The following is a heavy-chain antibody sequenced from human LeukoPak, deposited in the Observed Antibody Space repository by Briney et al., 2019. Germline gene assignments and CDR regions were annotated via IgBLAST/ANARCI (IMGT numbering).Heavy chain of an antibody. CDR3: ARHTLVAASSFDY. V-gene: IGHV4-59*08. CDR2: IYYTGST. J-gene: IGHJ4*02. CDR1: GGSISRYY. D-gene: IGHD2-15*01. Sequence: SETLSLTCIVSGGSISRYYWSWIRQPPGKGLEWIGYIYYTGSTNYNPSLKSRVTISVDTSKNQFSLKLNSVTAADTAVYYCARHTLVAASSFDYWGQGTLVTVSP.